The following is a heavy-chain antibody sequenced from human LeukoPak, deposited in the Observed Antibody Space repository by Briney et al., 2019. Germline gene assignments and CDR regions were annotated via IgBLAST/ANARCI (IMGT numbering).Heavy chain of an antibody. CDR2: IGGSGDTT. V-gene: IGHV3-23*01. Sequence: PGGSLRLSCAASGFTFSGYAMAWVRQAPGKGLEWVSVIGGSGDTTRYADSVKGRFTISRDNSKNTLYLQMNSLRAEDTAVYYCAKIADCYDSSGYFDYWGQGTLVTVSS. D-gene: IGHD3-22*01. CDR1: GFTFSGYA. CDR3: AKIADCYDSSGYFDY. J-gene: IGHJ4*02.